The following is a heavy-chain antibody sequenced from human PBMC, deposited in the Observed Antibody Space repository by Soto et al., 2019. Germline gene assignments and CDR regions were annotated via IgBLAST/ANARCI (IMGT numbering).Heavy chain of an antibody. J-gene: IGHJ4*02. V-gene: IGHV3-30*18. CDR3: AKDPLYCSGGSCYPDIFDY. Sequence: GGSLRLSCAASGFTFSSYAMSWVRQAPGKGLEWVAVISYDGSNKYYADSVKGRFTISRDNSKNTLYLQMNSLRAEDTAVYYCAKDPLYCSGGSCYPDIFDYWGQGTLVTVSS. CDR2: ISYDGSNK. CDR1: GFTFSSYA. D-gene: IGHD2-15*01.